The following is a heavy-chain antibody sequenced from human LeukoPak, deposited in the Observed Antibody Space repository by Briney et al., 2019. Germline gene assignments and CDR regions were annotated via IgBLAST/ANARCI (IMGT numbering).Heavy chain of an antibody. CDR3: ARERRNIAARPNWFDL. Sequence: SQTLSLTCAISVDGVSINIAAWNWIRQSPSRCLEWLGWTYYGSKWYNDYSVSVKSRITINPDTSKNQFSMQLNYVTTEDTAVYYSARERRNIAARPNWFDLWGQGTLVTVSS. CDR1: VDGVSINIAA. D-gene: IGHD6-6*01. V-gene: IGHV6-1*01. J-gene: IGHJ5*02. CDR2: TYYGSKWYN.